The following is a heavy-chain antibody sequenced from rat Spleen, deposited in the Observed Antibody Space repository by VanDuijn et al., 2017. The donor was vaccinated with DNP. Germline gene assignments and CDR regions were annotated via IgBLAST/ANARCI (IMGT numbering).Heavy chain of an antibody. CDR2: INSAGSI. V-gene: IGHV3-3*01. D-gene: IGHD1-12*02. J-gene: IGHJ4*01. CDR1: GYSITSCCR. Sequence: VQLQESGPGLVEPSQSLSPTCSVTGYSITSCCRWTWIRKFPGHKLEWMGYINSAGSIEYNPSLKGRISITSDTSKNQFFLQVNSVTTEDTATYFCASYYYDGYYALDAWGQGTSVTVSS. CDR3: ASYYYDGYYALDA.